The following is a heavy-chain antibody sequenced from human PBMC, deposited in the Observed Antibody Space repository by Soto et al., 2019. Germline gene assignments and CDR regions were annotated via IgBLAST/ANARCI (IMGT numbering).Heavy chain of an antibody. V-gene: IGHV4-59*01. J-gene: IGHJ6*02. CDR3: ARDTYYYGSGSSVYGMDV. D-gene: IGHD3-10*01. CDR2: IYYSGST. CDR1: GGSISSYY. Sequence: SETLSLTCTVSGGSISSYYWSWIRQPPGKGLEWIGYIYYSGSTNYNPSLKSRVTISVDTSKNQFSLKLSSVTAADTAVYYCARDTYYYGSGSSVYGMDVWGQGTTVTVSS.